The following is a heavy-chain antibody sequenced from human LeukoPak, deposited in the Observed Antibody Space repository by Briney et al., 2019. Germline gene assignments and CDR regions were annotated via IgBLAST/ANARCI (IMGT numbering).Heavy chain of an antibody. J-gene: IGHJ4*02. CDR2: INPSGGST. D-gene: IGHD1-26*01. CDR1: GGTFSSYA. CDR3: ARDIVGATPYYFDY. V-gene: IGHV1-46*01. Sequence: GSVKVSCKASGGTFSSYAISWVRQAPGQGLEWMGIINPSGGSTSYAQKFQGRVTMARDTSTSTVYMELSSLRSEDTAVYYCARDIVGATPYYFDYWGQGTLVTVSS.